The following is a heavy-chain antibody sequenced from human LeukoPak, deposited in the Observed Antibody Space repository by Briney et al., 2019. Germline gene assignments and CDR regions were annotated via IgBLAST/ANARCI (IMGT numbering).Heavy chain of an antibody. D-gene: IGHD1-26*01. J-gene: IGHJ4*02. CDR2: IGYTGDST. CDR1: GFTFSSYA. V-gene: IGHV3-23*01. CDR3: AREFSGYIDF. Sequence: GGSLRLSCAASGFTFSSYAMNWVRQAPGKGLEWVSGIGYTGDSTFYADSVKGRFTVSRDSSKNTLFLHMNSLRAEDTALYYCAREFSGYIDFWGQGTLVTVSS.